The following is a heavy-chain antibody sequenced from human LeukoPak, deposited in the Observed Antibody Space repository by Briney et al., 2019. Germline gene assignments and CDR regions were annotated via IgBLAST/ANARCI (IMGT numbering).Heavy chain of an antibody. J-gene: IGHJ3*01. CDR3: AKITFGGEDAFDF. Sequence: ASVKVSCKASGYTFTNYAMNWVRQAPGQGLEWMGWINTNTGNPMYAQGFTGRFVFSLDTSVSMAYLQISALKAEDTAVYYCAKITFGGEDAFDFWGQGTMVTVSS. CDR2: INTNTGNP. D-gene: IGHD3-16*01. CDR1: GYTFTNYA. V-gene: IGHV7-4-1*04.